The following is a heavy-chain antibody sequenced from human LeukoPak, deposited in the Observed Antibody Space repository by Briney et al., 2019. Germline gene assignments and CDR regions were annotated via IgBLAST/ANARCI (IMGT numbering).Heavy chain of an antibody. CDR3: ARLRAFDI. D-gene: IGHD2-21*02. CDR1: GFTFSRYW. Sequence: GGSLRLSCAASGFTFSRYWMSWVRQAPGKGLEWVANMKEDGSQKYYVDSVKGRFTISRDNARNSLYLQMNSLRAEDTAVYFCARLRAFDIWGQGTKVTVSS. CDR2: MKEDGSQK. V-gene: IGHV3-7*01. J-gene: IGHJ3*02.